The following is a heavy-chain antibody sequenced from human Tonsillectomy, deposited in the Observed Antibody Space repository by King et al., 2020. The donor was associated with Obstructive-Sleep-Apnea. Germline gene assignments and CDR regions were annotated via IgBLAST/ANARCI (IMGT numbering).Heavy chain of an antibody. CDR3: ARADYGGNQYYFDY. CDR2: IYSGGST. V-gene: IGHV3-53*04. D-gene: IGHD4-23*01. J-gene: IGHJ4*02. Sequence: VQLVESGGGLVQPGGSLRLSCAASGFTVSSNYMSWVRQAPGKGLECVSVIYSGGSTYYADSVKGRFTISRHNSKNTLYLQMNSLRAEDTALYYCARADYGGNQYYFDYWGQGTLVTVSS. CDR1: GFTVSSNY.